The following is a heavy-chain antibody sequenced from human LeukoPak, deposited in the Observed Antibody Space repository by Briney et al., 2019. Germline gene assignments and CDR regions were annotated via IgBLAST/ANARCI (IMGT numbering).Heavy chain of an antibody. J-gene: IGHJ4*02. V-gene: IGHV1-46*01. CDR3: ARDLIKSVGPGYSSGWYDWDFDY. D-gene: IGHD6-19*01. CDR2: INPSGGST. CDR1: GYTFTSYY. Sequence: ASVKVSCKASGYTFTSYYMHWVRQAPGQGLEWTGIINPSGGSTSYAQKFQGRVTMTRDTSTSTVYMELSSLRSEDTAVYYCARDLIKSVGPGYSSGWYDWDFDYWGQGTLVTVSS.